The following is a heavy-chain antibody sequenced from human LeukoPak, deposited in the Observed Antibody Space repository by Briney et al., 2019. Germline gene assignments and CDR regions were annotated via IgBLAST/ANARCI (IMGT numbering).Heavy chain of an antibody. J-gene: IGHJ6*02. V-gene: IGHV1-69*13. CDR3: ATGAAIRSYYYGMDV. CDR2: IIPIFGTA. CDR1: GGTFSSYA. Sequence: SVKVSCKASGGTFSSYAISWVRQAPGQGLEWMGGIIPIFGTANYAQKFQGRVTITADESTSSAYMELSSLRSEDTAVYYCATGAAIRSYYYGMDVWGQGTTVTVSS. D-gene: IGHD2-21*01.